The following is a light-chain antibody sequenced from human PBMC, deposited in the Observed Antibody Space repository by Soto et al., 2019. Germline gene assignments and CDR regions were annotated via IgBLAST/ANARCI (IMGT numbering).Light chain of an antibody. CDR2: AAS. V-gene: IGKV1-27*01. Sequence: DIQMHQSPSSLFASVGDRVIITCWASQVIANYLAWYQQRPGKVPKLLIYAASTLQSGVPSRFSGSGSGTEFTLTISSLQPEDVASYYCQKYEGVPLTFGGGTRVEIK. CDR1: QVIANY. J-gene: IGKJ4*01. CDR3: QKYEGVPLT.